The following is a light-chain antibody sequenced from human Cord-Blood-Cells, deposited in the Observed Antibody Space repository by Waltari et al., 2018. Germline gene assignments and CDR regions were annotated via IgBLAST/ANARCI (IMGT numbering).Light chain of an antibody. V-gene: IGLV2-23*01. CDR3: CSYAGSRV. CDR1: STDGGGYNL. Sequence: QSALTQHPSASGSPGPSIPISCAATSTDGGGYNLVSWYQQHPGRAPKLMIYEGSKRPSGVSNRFSGSKSGNTASLTISGLQAEDEADYYCCSYAGSRVFGGWTKLTVL. J-gene: IGLJ3*02. CDR2: EGS.